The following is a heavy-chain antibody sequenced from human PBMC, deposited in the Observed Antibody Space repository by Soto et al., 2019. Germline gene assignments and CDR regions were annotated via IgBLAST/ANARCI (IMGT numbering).Heavy chain of an antibody. D-gene: IGHD3-10*01. V-gene: IGHV3-30*18. CDR1: GFTFSSYG. Sequence: QVQLVESGGGVVQPGRSLRLSCAASGFTFSSYGMHWVRQAPGKGLEWVAVISYDGSNKYYADSVKGRFTISRDNSKNTLYLQMNSLRAEDTAVYYCAKEGVRRGYYGSGRYPYGMDVWGQGTTVTVSS. J-gene: IGHJ6*02. CDR3: AKEGVRRGYYGSGRYPYGMDV. CDR2: ISYDGSNK.